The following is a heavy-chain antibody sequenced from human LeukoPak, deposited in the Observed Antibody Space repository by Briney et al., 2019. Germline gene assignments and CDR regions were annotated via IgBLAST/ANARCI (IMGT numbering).Heavy chain of an antibody. CDR1: GGSFSGYY. CDR3: AKPQLGSGIDY. CDR2: IYYSGST. J-gene: IGHJ4*02. V-gene: IGHV4-34*01. D-gene: IGHD3-10*01. Sequence: KPSETLSLTCAVCGGSFSGYYWSWIRQPPGKGLEWIGSIYYSGSTYYNPSLKSRVTISVDTSKNQFSLKLSSVTAADTAVYYCAKPQLGSGIDYWGQGTLVTVSS.